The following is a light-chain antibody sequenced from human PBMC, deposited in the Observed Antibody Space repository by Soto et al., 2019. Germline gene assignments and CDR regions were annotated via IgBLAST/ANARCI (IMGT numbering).Light chain of an antibody. J-gene: IGLJ1*01. V-gene: IGLV2-11*01. CDR2: DVN. CDR3: CSYAGRYIYV. Sequence: SALTQPLSVSGSPGQSVTISCTGTSSDVGVYNYVSWYQQHPGRAPKLLIYDVNKRPSGVPDRLSGSKSGNTASLTISGLQAEDEADYYCCSYAGRYIYVFGTGTKVTVL. CDR1: SSDVGVYNY.